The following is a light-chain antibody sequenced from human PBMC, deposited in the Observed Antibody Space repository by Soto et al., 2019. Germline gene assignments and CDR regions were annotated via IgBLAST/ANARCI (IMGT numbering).Light chain of an antibody. CDR3: QQFSSYPLT. CDR1: QSVSSY. Sequence: EIVLTQSPATLSLSPGERATLSCRASQSVSSYLAWYQQKPGQAPRLLIYGASSRAIGIPDRFSGGGSGTDFTLTISRLEPEDFAVYYCQQFSSYPLTFGGGTKVDIK. V-gene: IGKV3-20*01. J-gene: IGKJ4*01. CDR2: GAS.